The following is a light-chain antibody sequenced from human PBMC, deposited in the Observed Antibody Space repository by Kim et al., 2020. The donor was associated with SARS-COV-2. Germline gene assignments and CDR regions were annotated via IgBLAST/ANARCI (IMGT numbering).Light chain of an antibody. CDR3: QHYYSSPRT. V-gene: IGKV4-1*01. J-gene: IGKJ1*01. Sequence: ATINCKSSQSALYSSNNKNYLAWYQQKAGQPPKLLIYWASTRESGVPDRFSGSGSGTDFTLTISSLQAEDVAVYYCQHYYSSPRTFGQGTKVEIK. CDR2: WAS. CDR1: QSALYSSNNKNY.